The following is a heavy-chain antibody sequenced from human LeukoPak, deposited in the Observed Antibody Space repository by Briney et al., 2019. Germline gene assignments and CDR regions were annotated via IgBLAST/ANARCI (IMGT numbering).Heavy chain of an antibody. D-gene: IGHD6-19*01. CDR2: IKSKTDGGTT. V-gene: IGHV3-15*01. Sequence: GGSLRLSCAASGFTFSNAWMSWVRQAPGKGLEWVGRIKSKTDGGTTDYAAPVKGRFTISRDDSKNMLYLQMNSLKTEDTAVYYCTTVFSSGWYGVRDYWGQGTLVTVSS. CDR3: TTVFSSGWYGVRDY. CDR1: GFTFSNAW. J-gene: IGHJ4*02.